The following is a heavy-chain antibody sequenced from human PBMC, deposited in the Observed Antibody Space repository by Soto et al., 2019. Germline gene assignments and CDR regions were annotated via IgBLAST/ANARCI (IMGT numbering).Heavy chain of an antibody. V-gene: IGHV4-59*01. Sequence: PSETLSLTCIVSRGSISNYFWTWIRQPPGRGLEWIGYISYSGTTNYNASLKSRVTISVDTSANQFSLRVRSVTAADTAVYYCARIGGWGEVPPYLAHGAKGARVTVSS. D-gene: IGHD3-16*01. CDR3: ARIGGWGEVPPYLAH. J-gene: IGHJ4*02. CDR2: ISYSGTT. CDR1: RGSISNYF.